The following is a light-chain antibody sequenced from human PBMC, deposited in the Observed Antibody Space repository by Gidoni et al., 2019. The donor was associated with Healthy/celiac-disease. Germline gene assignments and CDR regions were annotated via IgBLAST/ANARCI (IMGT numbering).Light chain of an antibody. CDR1: QSISSY. CDR3: QQSYSTPWT. J-gene: IGKJ1*01. Sequence: DIQMTQSPSSLSASVGDRVTITCRASQSISSYLNWYQQKPGKAPKLLIYAASSLQSGVQSRFSGSGSGTDFTLTISSLQPEDFATYYCQQSYSTPWTSGQGTQVEIK. CDR2: AAS. V-gene: IGKV1-39*01.